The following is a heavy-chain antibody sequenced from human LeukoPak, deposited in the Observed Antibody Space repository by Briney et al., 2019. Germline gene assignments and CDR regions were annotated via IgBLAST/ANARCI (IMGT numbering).Heavy chain of an antibody. CDR2: ISPSGGST. CDR1: GYTFTSYG. CDR3: ARDNSVRDEAWWFNP. Sequence: ASVKVSCKASGYTFTSYGISWVRQAPGQGPEWMGVISPSGGSTTYAQKFQGRVTLTRDMSTSTDYLELSSLRSEDTAVYYCARDNSVRDEAWWFNPGGQGTLVTVSS. J-gene: IGHJ5*02. V-gene: IGHV1-46*01. D-gene: IGHD5-24*01.